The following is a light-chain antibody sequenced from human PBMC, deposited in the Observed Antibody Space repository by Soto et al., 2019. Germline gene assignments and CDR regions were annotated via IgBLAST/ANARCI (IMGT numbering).Light chain of an antibody. CDR3: QRYGALPR. Sequence: DIVLTQSPGTLSLSPGERATLSCRASQSVTSSYLAWYQHKPGQAPRLLIYGASSRATGIPDRFSGSGSVTDFTLTISRLEPEDIAVYFCQRYGALPRLGQGTRLEIK. CDR1: QSVTSSY. CDR2: GAS. J-gene: IGKJ5*01. V-gene: IGKV3-20*01.